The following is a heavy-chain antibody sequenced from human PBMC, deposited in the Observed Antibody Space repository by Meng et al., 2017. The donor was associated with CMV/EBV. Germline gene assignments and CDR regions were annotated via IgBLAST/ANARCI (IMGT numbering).Heavy chain of an antibody. CDR3: ARSFHYYDSSGYSQGSHFDY. CDR1: TGYD. CDR2: SNPNSGDT. Sequence: TGYDTQGVRQAPGQGLEWMGWSNPNSGDTNYAQKFQGRVTMTRDTSISTAYMELSRLRSDDTAVYYCARSFHYYDSSGYSQGSHFDYWGQGTLVTVSS. V-gene: IGHV1-2*02. D-gene: IGHD3-22*01. J-gene: IGHJ4*02.